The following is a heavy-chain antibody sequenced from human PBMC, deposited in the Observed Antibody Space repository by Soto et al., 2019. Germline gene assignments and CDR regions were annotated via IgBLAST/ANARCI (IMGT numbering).Heavy chain of an antibody. CDR1: GGSISSSSYY. CDR2: IYYSGST. D-gene: IGHD3-9*01. Sequence: QLQLQGSGPGLVKPSETLSLTCTVSGGSISSSSYYWGWIRQPPGKGLEWIGSIYYSGSTYYNPSLKSRVTISDDTSKNQFSLKLSSVTAAYTAVYYCARHVDDILTGYTYYIDYWGQGTLVTVSS. J-gene: IGHJ4*02. CDR3: ARHVDDILTGYTYYIDY. V-gene: IGHV4-39*01.